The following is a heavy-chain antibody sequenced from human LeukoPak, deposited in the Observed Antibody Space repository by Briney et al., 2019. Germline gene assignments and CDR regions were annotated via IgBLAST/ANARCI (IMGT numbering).Heavy chain of an antibody. CDR3: VAHCSSTSCYLSFFDY. D-gene: IGHD2-2*01. Sequence: GGSLRLSCSASGFPFISYAMHWVRQAPGKGLEYVSAISSNGGSTYYADSGKGRFTISRDNSKNTLYLQMSSLRAEDTAVYYCVAHCSSTSCYLSFFDYWGQGTLVTVSS. CDR1: GFPFISYA. V-gene: IGHV3-64D*06. J-gene: IGHJ4*02. CDR2: ISSNGGST.